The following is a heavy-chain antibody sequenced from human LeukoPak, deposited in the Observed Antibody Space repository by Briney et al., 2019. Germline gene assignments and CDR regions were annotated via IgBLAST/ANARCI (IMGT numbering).Heavy chain of an antibody. J-gene: IGHJ4*02. CDR1: GGSFSGYY. V-gene: IGHV4-31*11. CDR3: ARGYSYDKFDY. CDR2: IYYSGST. D-gene: IGHD5-18*01. Sequence: PSETLSLTCAVYGGSFSGYYWSWIRQHPGKGLEWIGYIYYSGSTYYNPSLKSRVTISVDTSKNQFSLKLSSVTAADTAVYYCARGYSYDKFDYWGQGTLVTVSS.